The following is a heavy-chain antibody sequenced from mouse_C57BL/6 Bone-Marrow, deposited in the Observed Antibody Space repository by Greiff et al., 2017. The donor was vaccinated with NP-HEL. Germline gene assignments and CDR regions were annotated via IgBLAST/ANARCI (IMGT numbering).Heavy chain of an antibody. CDR1: GYTFTSYW. V-gene: IGHV1-72*01. Sequence: QVQLQQPGAELVKPGASVKLSCKASGYTFTSYWMHWVKQRPGRGLEWIGRIDPNSGGTKYNEKFKSKATLTVDKPSSTANMQLSSLTSEDSAVYYCARSTMVTTGYAMDYWGQGTSVTVSS. D-gene: IGHD2-2*01. CDR3: ARSTMVTTGYAMDY. CDR2: IDPNSGGT. J-gene: IGHJ4*01.